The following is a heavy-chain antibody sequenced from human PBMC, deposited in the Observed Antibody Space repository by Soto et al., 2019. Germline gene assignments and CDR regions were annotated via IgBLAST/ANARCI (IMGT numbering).Heavy chain of an antibody. V-gene: IGHV4-34*01. D-gene: IGHD2-2*01. CDR2: INHSGST. CDR1: GGSFSGYY. Sequence: SETLSLTCAFYGGSFSGYYWSWIRQPPGKGLEWIGEINHSGSTNYNPSLKSRVTISVDTSKNQFSLKLSSVTAADTAVYYCAREHYCSSTSCYGRFDYWGQGTLVTVSS. J-gene: IGHJ4*02. CDR3: AREHYCSSTSCYGRFDY.